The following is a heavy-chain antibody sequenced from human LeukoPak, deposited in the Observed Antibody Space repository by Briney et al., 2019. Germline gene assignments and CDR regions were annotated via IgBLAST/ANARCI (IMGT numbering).Heavy chain of an antibody. CDR3: ARAGYSSGWSFDY. CDR1: GYSISSGYY. Sequence: SETLSLTCTVSGYSISSGYYWGWIRQPSGKGLEGIGSIYHSGSTYYNPSLKSRVTLSVDTSKNQFSLKLSSVTAADTAVYYCARAGYSSGWSFDYWGQGTLVTVSS. J-gene: IGHJ4*02. D-gene: IGHD6-19*01. V-gene: IGHV4-38-2*02. CDR2: IYHSGST.